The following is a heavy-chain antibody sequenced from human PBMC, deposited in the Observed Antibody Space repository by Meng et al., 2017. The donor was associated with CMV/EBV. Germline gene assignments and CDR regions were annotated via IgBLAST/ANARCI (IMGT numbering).Heavy chain of an antibody. J-gene: IGHJ5*02. CDR3: ARVGGYSSSWSRFGRGNWFDP. V-gene: IGHV4-34*01. D-gene: IGHD6-13*01. CDR2: INHSGST. CDR1: GGSFSGYY. Sequence: GPLRLSCAVYGGSFSGYYWSWIRQPPGKGLEWIGEINHSGSTNYNPSLKSRVTISVDTSKNQFSLKLSSVTAADTAVYYCARVGGYSSSWSRFGRGNWFDPWGQGTLVTVSS.